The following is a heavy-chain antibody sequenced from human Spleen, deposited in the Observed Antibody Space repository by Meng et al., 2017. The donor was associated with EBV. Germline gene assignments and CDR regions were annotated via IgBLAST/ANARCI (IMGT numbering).Heavy chain of an antibody. V-gene: IGHV3-11*01. D-gene: IGHD5-12*01. CDR2: ISSSGSTI. Sequence: QGGLVGSGGGLGRPGGSLRLSCAASGFSFSDHYMGWIRQAPGKGLEWVSYISSSGSTINYVDSVKGRFTISRDNAKNSLYLQMNSLRAEDTAVYYCARDGGYDDSWGQGTLVTVSS. CDR3: ARDGGYDDS. J-gene: IGHJ5*01. CDR1: GFSFSDHY.